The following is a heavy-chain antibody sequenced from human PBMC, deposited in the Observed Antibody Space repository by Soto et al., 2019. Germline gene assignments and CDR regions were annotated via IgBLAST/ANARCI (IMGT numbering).Heavy chain of an antibody. CDR3: ARTAARPYCYYYYMDV. CDR2: INHSGST. J-gene: IGHJ6*03. V-gene: IGHV4-34*01. Sequence: SETLSLACAVYGGSFSGYYWSWIRQPPGKGLEWIGEINHSGSTNYNPSLKSRVTISVDTSKNQFSLKLSSVTAADTAVYYCARTAARPYCYYYYMDVWGKGTTVTVSS. CDR1: GGSFSGYY. D-gene: IGHD6-6*01.